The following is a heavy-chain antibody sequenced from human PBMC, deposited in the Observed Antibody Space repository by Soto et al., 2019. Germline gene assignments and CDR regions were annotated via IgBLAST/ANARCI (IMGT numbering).Heavy chain of an antibody. Sequence: SETLSLTCDVPGDTISTGGYTWAWIRQPPGKALEWIGHTYHSGNPYYNPSLKSRVIISVDTSKNQFSLKLSSVTAADTAVYYCARRVQTNTVITQDNWFAPWGQGTRVTVSS. D-gene: IGHD3-10*01. J-gene: IGHJ5*02. CDR1: GDTISTGGYT. V-gene: IGHV4-30-2*01. CDR3: ARRVQTNTVITQDNWFAP. CDR2: TYHSGNP.